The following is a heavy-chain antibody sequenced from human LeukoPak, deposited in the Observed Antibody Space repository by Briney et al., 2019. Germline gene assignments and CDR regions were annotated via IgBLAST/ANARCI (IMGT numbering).Heavy chain of an antibody. CDR1: GGTISKSTDY. Sequence: SETLSLTCTVSGGTISKSTDYWDWIRQPPGKGLEWSGTIFYSGATYYNPSLKSRVTFSVDTSNIQFSLRLIAVTAADTAVYYCARLQNPPHYYDSSGQGNAFDIWGQGTMVTVSS. J-gene: IGHJ3*02. CDR2: IFYSGAT. CDR3: ARLQNPPHYYDSSGQGNAFDI. D-gene: IGHD3-22*01. V-gene: IGHV4-39*07.